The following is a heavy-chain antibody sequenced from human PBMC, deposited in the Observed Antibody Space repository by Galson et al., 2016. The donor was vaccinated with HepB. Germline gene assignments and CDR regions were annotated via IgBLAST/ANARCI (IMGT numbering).Heavy chain of an antibody. CDR3: ARGNWAFDY. CDR2: IYYTGRT. V-gene: IGHV4-31*03. D-gene: IGHD7-27*01. CDR1: GASIGSGGYY. J-gene: IGHJ4*02. Sequence: LTCIVSGASIGSGGYYWNWIRQHPGKGLEWIGYIYYTGRTSYNPSLKGRVTISVDTSKNQFSLNLSSATAADTAVYYCARGNWAFDYWGQGPWSPSPQ.